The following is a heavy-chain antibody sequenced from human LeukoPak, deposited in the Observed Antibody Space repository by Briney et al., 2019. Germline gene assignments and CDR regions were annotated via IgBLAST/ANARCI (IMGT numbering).Heavy chain of an antibody. D-gene: IGHD2-2*02. CDR2: ISAYNGNT. CDR1: GYTFTSYG. Sequence: GASVKVSCKASGYTFTSYGISWMRQAPGQGLEWMGWISAYNGNTNYAQKLQGRVTMTTDTSTSTAYMELRSLRSDDTAVYYCARNYCSSTSCYIDLFDYWGQGTLVTVSS. V-gene: IGHV1-18*01. J-gene: IGHJ4*02. CDR3: ARNYCSSTSCYIDLFDY.